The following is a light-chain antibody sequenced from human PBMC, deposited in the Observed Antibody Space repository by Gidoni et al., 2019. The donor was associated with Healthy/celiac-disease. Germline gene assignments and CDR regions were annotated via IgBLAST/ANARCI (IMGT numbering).Light chain of an antibody. CDR3: YSTDSSGNHRV. J-gene: IGLJ2*01. CDR1: ALPKQY. Sequence: SYELTQPPSVSVSPGQTARITCSGDALPKQYAYLYQQKSGQAPVLVIYEDRKRPSGIPERFSCSSSGTMATLTISGAQVEDEADYYCYSTDSSGNHRVFGGGTKLTVL. CDR2: EDR. V-gene: IGLV3-10*01.